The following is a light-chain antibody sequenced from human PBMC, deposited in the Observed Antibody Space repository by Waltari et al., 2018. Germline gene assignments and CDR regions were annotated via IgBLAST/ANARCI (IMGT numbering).Light chain of an antibody. CDR1: QSVMTY. J-gene: IGKJ3*01. Sequence: EIVLTQSPATLSLSPGERATLSGRARQSVMTYLAWYQQRPGQSPRLLIYEASNRAPGVPARFSGSGSGTDFTLTISSLEPEDSAVYYCQQGTFGPGTKVDI. V-gene: IGKV3-11*01. CDR3: QQGT. CDR2: EAS.